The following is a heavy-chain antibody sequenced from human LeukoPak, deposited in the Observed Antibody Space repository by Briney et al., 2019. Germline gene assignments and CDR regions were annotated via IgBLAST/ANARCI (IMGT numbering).Heavy chain of an antibody. CDR1: GYTFTGYY. Sequence: ASVKVSCKASGYTFTGYYMHWVRQAPGQGLEWMGWINPNSGGTNYAQKFQGRVTMTRDTSISTAHMELSRLRSDDTAVYYCARDPPDYGDPLDYWGQGTLVTVSS. J-gene: IGHJ4*02. CDR3: ARDPPDYGDPLDY. V-gene: IGHV1-2*02. CDR2: INPNSGGT. D-gene: IGHD4-17*01.